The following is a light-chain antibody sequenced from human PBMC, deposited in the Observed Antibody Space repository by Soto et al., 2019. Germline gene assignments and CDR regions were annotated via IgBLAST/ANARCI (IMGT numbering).Light chain of an antibody. CDR3: CSYTDIALDVV. CDR2: DVT. Sequence: QSALTQPASVSGSPGQSITISCTGTSSDIGDYDYVFWYQHLPGKAPKLLIFDVTHRPSGVSDRFSGSKSGNTASLTISGVRPEDEADYYCCSYTDIALDVVFGGGTKLTVL. CDR1: SSDIGDYDY. J-gene: IGLJ2*01. V-gene: IGLV2-14*01.